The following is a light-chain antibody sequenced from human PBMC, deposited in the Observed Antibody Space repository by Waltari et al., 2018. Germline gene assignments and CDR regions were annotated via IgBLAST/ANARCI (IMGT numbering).Light chain of an antibody. CDR2: DDI. Sequence: SYVLTQPPSESVAPGQTARITCGGNNIGSQRVHWYQQKPGQAPVLVVYDDIDRPSGIPERFSGSNSGNTATLTISRVEAGDEADYYCQVWDSSVDRYVFGTGTKVTVL. V-gene: IGLV3-21*02. J-gene: IGLJ1*01. CDR1: NIGSQR. CDR3: QVWDSSVDRYV.